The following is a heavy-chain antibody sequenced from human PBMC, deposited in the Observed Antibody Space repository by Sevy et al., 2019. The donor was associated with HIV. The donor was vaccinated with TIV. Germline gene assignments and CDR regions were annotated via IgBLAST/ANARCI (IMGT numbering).Heavy chain of an antibody. CDR3: AKVGQDYYDSSVYFDY. CDR2: ISYDGSNK. J-gene: IGHJ4*02. V-gene: IGHV3-30*18. Sequence: GGSLRLSCAASGFTFSSYGMHWVRQAPGKGLEWVAVISYDGSNKYYAESVKGRFTISRDNSKNTLYLQMHSLRAEDTAVYYCAKVGQDYYDSSVYFDYWGQGTLVTVSS. D-gene: IGHD3-22*01. CDR1: GFTFSSYG.